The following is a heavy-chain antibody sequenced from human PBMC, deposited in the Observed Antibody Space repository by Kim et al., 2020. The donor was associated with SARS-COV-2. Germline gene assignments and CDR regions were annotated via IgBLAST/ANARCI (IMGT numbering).Heavy chain of an antibody. J-gene: IGHJ4*02. D-gene: IGHD1-26*01. CDR1: GYTFTSYG. V-gene: IGHV1-18*01. CDR3: ARYRRAVGATRDDY. CDR2: ISAYNGNT. Sequence: ASVKVSCKASGYTFTSYGISWVRQAPGQGLEWMGWISAYNGNTNYAQKLQGRVTMTTDTSTSTAYMELRSLRSDDTAVYYCARYRRAVGATRDDYWGQGTLVTVSS.